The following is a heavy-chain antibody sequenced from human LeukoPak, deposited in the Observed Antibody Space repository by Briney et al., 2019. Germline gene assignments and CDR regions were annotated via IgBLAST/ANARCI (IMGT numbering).Heavy chain of an antibody. V-gene: IGHV3-21*01. J-gene: IGHJ4*02. D-gene: IGHD3-3*01. Sequence: PGGSLRLSCAASGLTFTRYSMNWVRQAPGKGLEWVSYITTSSQVYYADSVKGRFSISRDNAKNSLYLQMDSLRAEDTAVYYCASIWSGSLDYWGQGTLVTVSS. CDR2: ITTSSQV. CDR3: ASIWSGSLDY. CDR1: GLTFTRYS.